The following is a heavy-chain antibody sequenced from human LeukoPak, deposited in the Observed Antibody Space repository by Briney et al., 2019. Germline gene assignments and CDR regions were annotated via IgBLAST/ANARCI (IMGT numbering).Heavy chain of an antibody. Sequence: ASVKVSCKVSGYTLTELSMHWVRQAPGKGLEWMGGFDPEDGETIYAQKFQGRVTMTEDTSTDTAYMELSNLRSEDTAVYYCATASSLGRVGWFDPWGQGTLVTVSS. J-gene: IGHJ5*02. V-gene: IGHV1-24*01. CDR3: ATASSLGRVGWFDP. D-gene: IGHD2-2*01. CDR2: FDPEDGET. CDR1: GYTLTELS.